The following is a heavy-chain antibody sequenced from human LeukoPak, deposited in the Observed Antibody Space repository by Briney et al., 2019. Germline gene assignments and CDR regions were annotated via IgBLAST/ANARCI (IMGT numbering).Heavy chain of an antibody. CDR2: ISGSGKTI. D-gene: IGHD6-19*01. CDR3: ASGWYKFYFEH. Sequence: GGSLRLSCAASGFTFDDHDMSWIPQAPGKGLEWVSYISGSGKTIYSADSVKGRFTISRDSVNNSLYLQMDSLRAEDSAVYYWASGWYKFYFEHWGQGILVSVSS. J-gene: IGHJ4*02. V-gene: IGHV3-11*01. CDR1: GFTFDDHD.